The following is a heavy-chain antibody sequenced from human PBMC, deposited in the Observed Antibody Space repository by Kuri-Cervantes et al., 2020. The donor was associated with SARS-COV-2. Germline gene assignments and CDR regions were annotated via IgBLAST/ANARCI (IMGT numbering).Heavy chain of an antibody. CDR2: INPSGGST. D-gene: IGHD2-2*01. V-gene: IGHV1-46*01. J-gene: IGHJ4*02. Sequence: ASVKVSCKASGYTFTSYYMHWVRQAPGQGLEWMGIINPSGGSTSYAQKFQGRVTMTRDTSMSTVYMELSSLRSEDTAVYYCARDLPYCSRASCSRFDYWGQGTLVTVSS. CDR3: ARDLPYCSRASCSRFDY. CDR1: GYTFTSYY.